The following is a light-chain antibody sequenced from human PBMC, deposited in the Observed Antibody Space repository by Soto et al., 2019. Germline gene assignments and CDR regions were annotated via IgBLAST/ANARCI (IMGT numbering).Light chain of an antibody. J-gene: IGLJ1*01. Sequence: QSALTQPASVSGSPGQSITISCTGTSSDVGNYNYVSWYQQYPGRVPKLLIYMVSNRASGVSNRFSGSKSGNTASLTISGLQAEDEADYFCTSPTPGSLYVFGTGTKSPS. CDR1: SSDVGNYNY. CDR2: MVS. CDR3: TSPTPGSLYV. V-gene: IGLV2-14*01.